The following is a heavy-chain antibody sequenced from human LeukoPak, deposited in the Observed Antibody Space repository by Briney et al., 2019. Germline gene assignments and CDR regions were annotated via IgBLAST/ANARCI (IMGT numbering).Heavy chain of an antibody. J-gene: IGHJ4*02. CDR2: IKQDGSEK. CDR1: GFTFSSYW. Sequence: GGSLRLSCAASGFTFSSYWMSWVRQAPGKGLEWVANIKQDGSEKYYVDSVKGRFTISRDNAKNSLYLQMNSLRAEDTAVYYCAKDFIVGATTPFDYWGQGTLVTVSS. D-gene: IGHD1-26*01. V-gene: IGHV3-7*03. CDR3: AKDFIVGATTPFDY.